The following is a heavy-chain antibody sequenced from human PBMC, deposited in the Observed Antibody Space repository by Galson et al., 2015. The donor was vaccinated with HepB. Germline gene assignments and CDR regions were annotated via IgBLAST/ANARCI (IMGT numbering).Heavy chain of an antibody. D-gene: IGHD3-10*01. J-gene: IGHJ4*02. Sequence: SVKVSCKASGYKFTSYYMHWVRQAPGQGLEWMGIINPSGGSTDYAQKFRGRLTMTRDTSTSTVFMELSSLTSKDTAVYHCARGVLLWDGPDYWGQGTLVTVSS. CDR1: GYKFTSYY. CDR2: INPSGGST. V-gene: IGHV1-46*01. CDR3: ARGVLLWDGPDY.